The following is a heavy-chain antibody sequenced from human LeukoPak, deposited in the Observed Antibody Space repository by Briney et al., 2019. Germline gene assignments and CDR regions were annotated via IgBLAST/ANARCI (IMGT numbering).Heavy chain of an antibody. CDR3: ARGLLRDGYTYTYSFDY. CDR1: GFTVSTIY. V-gene: IGHV3-66*01. J-gene: IGHJ4*02. CDR2: VYMGGTT. Sequence: GVYLRLSCAASGFTVSTIYMNWVRQSPGKGLEWVSVVYMGGTTYYADSVKGRFTISRDSTKNTIYLQMNNLRAEDTAVYYCARGLLRDGYTYTYSFDYWGQGALVTVSS. D-gene: IGHD5-18*01.